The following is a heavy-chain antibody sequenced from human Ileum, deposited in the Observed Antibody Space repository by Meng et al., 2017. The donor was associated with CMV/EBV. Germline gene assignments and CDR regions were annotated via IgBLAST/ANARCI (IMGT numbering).Heavy chain of an antibody. V-gene: IGHV1-69*05. J-gene: IGHJ6*02. D-gene: IGHD2-2*01. CDR3: AREGGQVVPAAYGMDV. CDR1: GGTFSSYA. Sequence: VKVSCKSSGGTFSSYAISWVRQAPGQGLEWMGGIIPIFGTANYAQKFQGRVTITTDESTSTAYMELSSLRSEDTAVYYCAREGGQVVPAAYGMDVWGQGTMVTVSS. CDR2: IIPIFGTA.